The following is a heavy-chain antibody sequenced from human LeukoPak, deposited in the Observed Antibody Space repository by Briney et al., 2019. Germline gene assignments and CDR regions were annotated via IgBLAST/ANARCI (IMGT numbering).Heavy chain of an antibody. V-gene: IGHV4-59*01. Sequence: SETLSLTCTVSGGSISSYYWSWIRQPPGKGLEWIGYIYYSGSTNYNPSLKSRVTISIDTSKNQFSLKLSSVTAADTAVYYCARDPWGSDDAFDIWGQGTMVTVSS. CDR1: GGSISSYY. J-gene: IGHJ3*02. CDR3: ARDPWGSDDAFDI. CDR2: IYYSGST. D-gene: IGHD6-25*01.